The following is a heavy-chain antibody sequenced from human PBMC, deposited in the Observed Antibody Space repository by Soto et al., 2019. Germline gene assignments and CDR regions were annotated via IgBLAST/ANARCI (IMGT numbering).Heavy chain of an antibody. D-gene: IGHD3-10*01. J-gene: IGHJ4*02. Sequence: WRWIRKKKGKGLEWIGEINHSGSTNYNPSLKSRVTISVDTSKNQFSLKLSSVTAADTAVYYCARGPYNYGSGSFCPYWGQGTLVTGSP. CDR2: INHSGST. V-gene: IGHV4-34*01. CDR3: ARGPYNYGSGSFCPY.